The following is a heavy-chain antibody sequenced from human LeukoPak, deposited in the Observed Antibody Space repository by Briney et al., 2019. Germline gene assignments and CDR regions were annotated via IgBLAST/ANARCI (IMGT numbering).Heavy chain of an antibody. CDR2: ISAYNGNT. V-gene: IGHV1-18*01. CDR1: GYTFTSYG. J-gene: IGHJ4*02. D-gene: IGHD5-12*01. Sequence: ASVKVSCKASGYTFTSYGISWVRQAPGQGLEWMGWISAYNGNTNYAQKLQGRVTMTTDTSTSTAYMELRSLRSDDTAVYYCAREKRGYSGYDFGVGYWGQGTLVTVSS. CDR3: AREKRGYSGYDFGVGY.